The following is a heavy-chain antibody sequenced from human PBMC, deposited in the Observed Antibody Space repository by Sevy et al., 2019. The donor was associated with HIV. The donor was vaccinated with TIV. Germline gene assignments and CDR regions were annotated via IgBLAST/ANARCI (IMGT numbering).Heavy chain of an antibody. J-gene: IGHJ5*02. CDR1: GGSFSGYY. V-gene: IGHV4-34*01. CDR3: ARRRYCSGGSCYRVAWFDP. Sequence: SETLSLTCAVYGGSFSGYYWSWIRQPPGKGLEWIGEINHSGSTNYNPTLKSRVTISVDTSKNQFSLKLGSVTAADTAVYYCARRRYCSGGSCYRVAWFDPWGQGTLVTVSS. D-gene: IGHD2-15*01. CDR2: INHSGST.